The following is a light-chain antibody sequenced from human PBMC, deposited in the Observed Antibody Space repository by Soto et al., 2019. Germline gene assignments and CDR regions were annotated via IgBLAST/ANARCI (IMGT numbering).Light chain of an antibody. J-gene: IGKJ4*01. V-gene: IGKV3-20*01. CDR2: GAS. CDR3: QQYDSSPLT. Sequence: EIVLTQSPGTLCLSPGERATVSCRASQSVSNNYLAWYQQKTGQAPRLLMYGASSRATGIPDRFSGSGSGTDFTLTISRLETEDFAVYYCQQYDSSPLTFGGGTKVDIK. CDR1: QSVSNNY.